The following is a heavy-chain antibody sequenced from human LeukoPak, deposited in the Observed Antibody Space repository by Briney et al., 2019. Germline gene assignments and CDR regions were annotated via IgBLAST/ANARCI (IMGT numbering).Heavy chain of an antibody. V-gene: IGHV1-8*03. J-gene: IGHJ4*02. D-gene: IGHD3-22*01. CDR2: MNPNSGNT. CDR3: ARGYPLYDSSGYHLDY. CDR1: GYTFTDYY. Sequence: ASVKVSCKASGYTFTDYYIHWVRQAAGQGLEWMGWMNPNSGNTGYAQKFQGRVTITRNTSISTAYMELSSLRSEDTAVYYCARGYPLYDSSGYHLDYWGQGTLVTVSS.